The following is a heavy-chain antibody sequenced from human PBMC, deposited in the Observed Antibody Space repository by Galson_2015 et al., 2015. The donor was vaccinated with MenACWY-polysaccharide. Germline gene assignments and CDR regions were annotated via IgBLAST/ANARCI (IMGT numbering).Heavy chain of an antibody. D-gene: IGHD2-2*01. CDR3: ARGRTVPVVLPDAYDFVY. CDR1: GGSFSGYY. CDR2: INHSGST. V-gene: IGHV4-34*01. Sequence: SLTCAVYGGSFSGYYWSWIRPPPGKGLEWIGEINHSGSTNYNPSLKRRVTISVDTSKNQSSLKLSSVTAADTSAYYCARGRTVPVVLPDAYDFVYWGQGTLVAVS. J-gene: IGHJ4*02.